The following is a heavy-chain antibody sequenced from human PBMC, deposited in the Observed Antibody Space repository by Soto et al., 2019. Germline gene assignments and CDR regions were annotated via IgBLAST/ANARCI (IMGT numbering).Heavy chain of an antibody. Sequence: VQLVESGGGLVQPGRSLRLSCAASGFTFDDYAMHWVRQAPGKGLEWVSGISWNSGSIGYADSVKGRFTISRDNAKNSLYLQMNSLRAEDTALYYCAKSTGTGINWFDPWGQGTLVTVSS. CDR3: AKSTGTGINWFDP. V-gene: IGHV3-9*01. CDR1: GFTFDDYA. J-gene: IGHJ5*02. D-gene: IGHD2-8*02. CDR2: ISWNSGSI.